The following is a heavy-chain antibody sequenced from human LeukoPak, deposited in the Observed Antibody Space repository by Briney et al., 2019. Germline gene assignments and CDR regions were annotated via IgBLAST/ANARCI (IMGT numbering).Heavy chain of an antibody. CDR1: GFTFSSYG. J-gene: IGHJ3*02. CDR3: ARDYYGSGSYSSFDAFDI. CDR2: ISSASSYI. V-gene: IGHV3-21*01. D-gene: IGHD3-10*01. Sequence: GGSLRLSCAASGFTFSSYGMNWVRQAPGKGLEWVSSISSASSYIKYADSLEGRFTISRDNARNSLYLHMNSLRAEDTAVYYCARDYYGSGSYSSFDAFDIWGQGTMVIVSS.